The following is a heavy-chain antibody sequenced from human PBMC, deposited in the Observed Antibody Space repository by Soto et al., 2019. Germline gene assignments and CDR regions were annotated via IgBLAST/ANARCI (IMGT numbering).Heavy chain of an antibody. Sequence: SETLSLTCNVSGGSISSYYWSWIRQPPGKGLEYIGHVYNSGSTIHSPSLKSRATISVDTSKNQFSLKLTSVTAADTAVYYCAGVPDIVVVPAAPGSYYGLDVWGQGTTVTVSS. D-gene: IGHD2-2*01. J-gene: IGHJ6*02. V-gene: IGHV4-59*01. CDR3: AGVPDIVVVPAAPGSYYGLDV. CDR1: GGSISSYY. CDR2: VYNSGST.